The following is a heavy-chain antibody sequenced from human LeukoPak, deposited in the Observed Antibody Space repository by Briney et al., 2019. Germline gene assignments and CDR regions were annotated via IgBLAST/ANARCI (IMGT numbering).Heavy chain of an antibody. CDR1: GFTFSSYW. CDR3: ARELILGSGCADY. D-gene: IGHD6-19*01. Sequence: TGGSLRLSCAASGFTFSSYWMSWVRQAPGKGLEWVANIKQDGSEKYYVDSVKGRFTISRDNAKNSLYLQMNSLRAEDTAVYYCARELILGSGCADYWGQGTLVTVSS. V-gene: IGHV3-7*01. J-gene: IGHJ4*02. CDR2: IKQDGSEK.